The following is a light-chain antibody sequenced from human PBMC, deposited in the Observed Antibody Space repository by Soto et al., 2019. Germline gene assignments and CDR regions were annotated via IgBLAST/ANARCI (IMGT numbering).Light chain of an antibody. CDR2: EVS. CDR1: SSDVGTYNF. J-gene: IGLJ1*01. V-gene: IGLV2-14*01. Sequence: QSALTQPASVSGSPGQSITSSCTGTSSDVGTYNFVSWYQHHPGKAPKLIIYEVSNRPSGISDRFSGSKSGSTASLTISGLQAEDEADYHCTSYTTNTALVFGTGTKVTVL. CDR3: TSYTTNTALV.